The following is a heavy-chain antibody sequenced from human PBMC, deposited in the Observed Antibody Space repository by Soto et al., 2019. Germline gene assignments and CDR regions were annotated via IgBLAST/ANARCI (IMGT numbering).Heavy chain of an antibody. J-gene: IGHJ4*02. CDR3: AGGAAADYFDY. CDR1: GGSVSNKTYY. D-gene: IGHD6-13*01. CDR2: IYSTGST. Sequence: KPSETLSLTCSVSGGSVSNKTYYWSWIRQPAGKGLEWIGRIYSTGSTLYNTSLKSRITMSVDTSKNQFSLKLSSVTAADTAVYYCAGGAAADYFDYWGQGTLVTVSS. V-gene: IGHV4-61*10.